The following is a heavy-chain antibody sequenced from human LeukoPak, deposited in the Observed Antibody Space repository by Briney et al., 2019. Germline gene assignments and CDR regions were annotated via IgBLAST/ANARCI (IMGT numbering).Heavy chain of an antibody. Sequence: GGSLRLSCAASGFTFSTYWMNWVRQAPGRGLEWVANINKDGSGKYYVDSVKGRFTISRDNAKNSLYLEMNSLRVEDTAVYYCARDGITGRPVAGLDYWGQGTLVTVSS. CDR3: ARDGITGRPVAGLDY. V-gene: IGHV3-7*01. D-gene: IGHD6-19*01. J-gene: IGHJ4*02. CDR1: GFTFSTYW. CDR2: INKDGSGK.